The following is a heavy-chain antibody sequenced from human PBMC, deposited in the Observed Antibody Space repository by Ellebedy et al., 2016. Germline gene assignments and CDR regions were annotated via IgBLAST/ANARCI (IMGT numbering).Heavy chain of an antibody. D-gene: IGHD1-14*01. J-gene: IGHJ4*02. Sequence: GESLKISCAASGFTFSSYAMHWVRQAPGKGLEWVAVISYDGSNKYYADSVKGRFTISRDNAKNTLYLQINSLRAEDTGVYYCVRSGPTGRHWGQGTLVTVSS. CDR3: VRSGPTGRH. V-gene: IGHV3-30-3*01. CDR2: ISYDGSNK. CDR1: GFTFSSYA.